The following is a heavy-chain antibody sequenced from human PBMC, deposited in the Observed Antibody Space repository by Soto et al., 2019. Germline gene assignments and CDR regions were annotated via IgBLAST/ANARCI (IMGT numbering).Heavy chain of an antibody. J-gene: IGHJ6*02. CDR2: IYPGDSDT. CDR3: ARQAMATTLYYYYGMDV. Sequence: GESLNISCQASGYSFTSYWIGCVRQLPGKGLEWMGIIYPGDSDTRYSPSFQGQVTISADKSISTAYLQWSSLKASDTAMYYCARQAMATTLYYYYGMDVWGQGTTVTVSS. V-gene: IGHV5-51*01. CDR1: GYSFTSYW. D-gene: IGHD5-12*01.